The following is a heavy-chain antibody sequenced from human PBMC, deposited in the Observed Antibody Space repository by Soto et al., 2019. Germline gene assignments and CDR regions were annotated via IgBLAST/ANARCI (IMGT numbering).Heavy chain of an antibody. CDR3: ARKAGNDYGDDY. CDR2: ISGSGATI. CDR1: GFTFIDYE. D-gene: IGHD1-1*01. J-gene: IGHJ4*02. Sequence: WGSLRLSCVASGFTFIDYEINFFRQAPGKGLEWVSFISGSGATINYADSVKGRFTVSRDNAKNSLFLQMNGLRAEDTAVYYCARKAGNDYGDDYWGQGTLVTVSS. V-gene: IGHV3-48*03.